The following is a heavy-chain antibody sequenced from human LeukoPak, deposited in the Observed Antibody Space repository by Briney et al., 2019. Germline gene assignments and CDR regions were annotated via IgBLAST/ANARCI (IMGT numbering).Heavy chain of an antibody. CDR2: ISGSGGST. CDR1: GFTFSSYA. D-gene: IGHD3-3*01. J-gene: IGHJ4*02. Sequence: PGGSLRLSCAASGFTFSSYAMSWVRQAPGKGLEWVSAISGSGGSTYYADSVKGRFTISRDNSKNTLYLQMNSLRAEDTAVYYCAIRTPGITIFGVVIDDNELLDYWGQGTLVTVSS. V-gene: IGHV3-23*01. CDR3: AIRTPGITIFGVVIDDNELLDY.